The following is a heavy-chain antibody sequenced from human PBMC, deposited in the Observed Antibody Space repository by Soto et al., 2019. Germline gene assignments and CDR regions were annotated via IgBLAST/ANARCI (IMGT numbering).Heavy chain of an antibody. Sequence: ASVQVSCKASGGTFSSYAISWVRQAPGQGLEWMGGIIPIFGTTNYAQKFQGRVTITADKSTSTAYMELSSLRSEDTAVYYCARERFPAVAGVDYWGQGTLVTVSS. CDR1: GGTFSSYA. CDR3: ARERFPAVAGVDY. V-gene: IGHV1-69*06. J-gene: IGHJ4*02. D-gene: IGHD6-19*01. CDR2: IIPIFGTT.